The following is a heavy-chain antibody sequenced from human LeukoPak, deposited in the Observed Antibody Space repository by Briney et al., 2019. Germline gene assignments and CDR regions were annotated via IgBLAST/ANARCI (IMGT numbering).Heavy chain of an antibody. CDR3: AGSGPYSSSSHYYYYYMDV. CDR1: GGSFSGYY. D-gene: IGHD6-6*01. Sequence: PSETLSLTCAVYGGSFSGYYWSWIRQPPGKGLEWIGEINHSGSTNYNPSLKSRVTISVDTSKNQFSLKLSSVTAADTAVYYCAGSGPYSSSSHYYYYYMDVWGKGTTVTVSS. J-gene: IGHJ6*03. V-gene: IGHV4-34*01. CDR2: INHSGST.